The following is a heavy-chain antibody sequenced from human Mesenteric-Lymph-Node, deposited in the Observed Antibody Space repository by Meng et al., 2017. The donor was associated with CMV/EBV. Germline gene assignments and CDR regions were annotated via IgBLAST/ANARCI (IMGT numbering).Heavy chain of an antibody. Sequence: KASGDSFSTYAINWVRQAPDQGLEWMGRIVPLIGLVNYAQNFQGRVTITADTSTSTAYMQLSSLRSEDTAVYYCARVIGDTNWFDPWGQGTLVTVSS. J-gene: IGHJ5*02. D-gene: IGHD2-15*01. V-gene: IGHV1-69*04. CDR3: ARVIGDTNWFDP. CDR1: GDSFSTYA. CDR2: IVPLIGLV.